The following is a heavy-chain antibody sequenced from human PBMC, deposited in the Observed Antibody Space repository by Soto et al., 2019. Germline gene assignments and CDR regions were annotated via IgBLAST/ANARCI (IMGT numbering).Heavy chain of an antibody. J-gene: IGHJ6*02. Sequence: QVQLQESGPGLVKPSETLSLTCTVSGGSISSYYWSWIRQPPGKGLEWIGYIYYSGSTNYNPSLKRRVTISVDTSKNQFSLKLSSVPAADTAVYYCARGHSGSYRTGEGYYYGMDIWGQGTTVTFSS. CDR2: IYYSGST. V-gene: IGHV4-59*01. CDR1: GGSISSYY. D-gene: IGHD1-26*01. CDR3: ARGHSGSYRTGEGYYYGMDI.